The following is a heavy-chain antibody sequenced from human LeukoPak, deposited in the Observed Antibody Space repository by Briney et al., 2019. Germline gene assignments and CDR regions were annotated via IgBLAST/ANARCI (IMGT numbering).Heavy chain of an antibody. CDR1: GGSISSGDYY. CDR3: ARLTYYDFWCGEETSYYMDV. Sequence: SETLSLTCTVSGGSISSGDYYWSWIRQPPGKGLEWIGYIYYSGSTNYNPSLKSRVTISVDKSKNQFSLKLSSVTAADTAVYYCARLTYYDFWCGEETSYYMDVWGKGTTVTVSS. CDR2: IYYSGST. V-gene: IGHV4-30-4*08. D-gene: IGHD3-3*01. J-gene: IGHJ6*03.